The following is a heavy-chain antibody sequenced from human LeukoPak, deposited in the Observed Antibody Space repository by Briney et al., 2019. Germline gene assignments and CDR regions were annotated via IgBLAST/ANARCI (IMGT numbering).Heavy chain of an antibody. Sequence: SETLSLTCAVYGGSFSGYYWSWIRQPPGKGLEWIGEINHSGSTNYNPSLKSRVTISVDASKNQFSLKLSSVTAADTAVYYCARSPFSSGSYGYYYYYMDVWGKGTTVTVSS. V-gene: IGHV4-34*01. CDR2: INHSGST. D-gene: IGHD1-26*01. CDR3: ARSPFSSGSYGYYYYYMDV. J-gene: IGHJ6*03. CDR1: GGSFSGYY.